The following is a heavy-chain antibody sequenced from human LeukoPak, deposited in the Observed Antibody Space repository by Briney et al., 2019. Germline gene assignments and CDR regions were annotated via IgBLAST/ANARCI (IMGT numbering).Heavy chain of an antibody. CDR2: ISPNSGGA. D-gene: IGHD2-15*01. V-gene: IGHV1-2*02. CDR3: ARVIVVVVAERGNWFDP. J-gene: IGHJ5*02. CDR1: GYTFTDYY. Sequence: GASVKVSCKASGYTFTDYYMHWVRQAPGQGLEWMGWISPNSGGANYAQKFQGRVTMTRDTSISTAYMELSRLRSDDTAVYYCARVIVVVVAERGNWFDPWGQGTLVTVSS.